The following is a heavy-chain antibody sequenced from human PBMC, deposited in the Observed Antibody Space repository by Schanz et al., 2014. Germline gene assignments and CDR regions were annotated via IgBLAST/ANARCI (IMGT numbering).Heavy chain of an antibody. V-gene: IGHV3-48*01. Sequence: EVHLVESGGGLVQPGGSLRLSYAASGITFSSHSFNWVRQAPGKGLEWISYITYNGGTIYYADSVKGRFTISRDNAKNSLYLEMNSLRAEDTALYYCARDRRNADLDYWGQGTLVTVSS. D-gene: IGHD1-1*01. CDR1: GITFSSHS. CDR2: ITYNGGTI. CDR3: ARDRRNADLDY. J-gene: IGHJ4*02.